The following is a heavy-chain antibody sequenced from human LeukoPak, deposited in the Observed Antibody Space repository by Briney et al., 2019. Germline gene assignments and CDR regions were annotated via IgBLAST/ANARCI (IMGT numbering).Heavy chain of an antibody. V-gene: IGHV3-21*01. J-gene: IGHJ3*02. CDR3: ATSGYCSGGSCYSGAFDI. CDR2: ISSSSSYI. CDR1: GFTFSSYS. Sequence: SGGSLRLSCAASGFTFSSYSMNWVRQAPGKGLGWVSSISSSSSYIYYADSVKGRFTISGDNAKNSLYLQMNSLRAEDTAVYYCATSGYCSGGSCYSGAFDIWGQGTMVTVSS. D-gene: IGHD2-15*01.